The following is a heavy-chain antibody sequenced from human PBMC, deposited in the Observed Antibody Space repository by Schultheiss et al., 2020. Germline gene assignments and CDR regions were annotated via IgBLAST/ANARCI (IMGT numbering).Heavy chain of an antibody. Sequence: GGSLRLSCVASGFTFSSYALTWIRQAPGKGLEWVSSFNGRGGSTYYADSVKGRFTISRDNSKNTLYLQMNSLRAEDTAVYYCARGTPGAGTLDYWGQGTLVTVSS. CDR3: ARGTPGAGTLDY. CDR2: FNGRGGST. D-gene: IGHD6-13*01. J-gene: IGHJ4*02. V-gene: IGHV3-23*01. CDR1: GFTFSSYA.